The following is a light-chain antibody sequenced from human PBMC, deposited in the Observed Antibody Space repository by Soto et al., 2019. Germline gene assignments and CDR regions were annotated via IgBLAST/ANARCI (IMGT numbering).Light chain of an antibody. CDR1: QRISSNS. CDR3: QQRGGSPPTWT. J-gene: IGKJ1*01. Sequence: EIVLTQSPGTLPLSPGERATLSCRASQRISSNSLAWYQQKPGQAPRLLIYDASNRATGIPDRFSGSGSGTDFTLTISRLEPEDFAVYYCQQRGGSPPTWTFGQGTKVEIK. V-gene: IGKV3-20*01. CDR2: DAS.